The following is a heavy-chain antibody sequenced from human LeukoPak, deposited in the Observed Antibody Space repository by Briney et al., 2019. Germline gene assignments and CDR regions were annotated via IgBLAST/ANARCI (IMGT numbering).Heavy chain of an antibody. Sequence: GGSLRLSCAASGFTFSSYSMNWVRQAPGKGLEWVGRTRNKANSYTTEYAASVKGRFTISRDDSKNSLYLQMNSLKTEDTAVYYCARVAELDYDFWSGYYREPHYFDYWGQGTLVTVSS. J-gene: IGHJ4*02. D-gene: IGHD3-3*01. CDR3: ARVAELDYDFWSGYYREPHYFDY. V-gene: IGHV3-72*01. CDR1: GFTFSSYS. CDR2: TRNKANSYTT.